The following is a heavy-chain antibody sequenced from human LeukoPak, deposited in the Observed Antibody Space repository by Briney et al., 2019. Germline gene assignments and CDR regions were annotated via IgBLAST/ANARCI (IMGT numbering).Heavy chain of an antibody. Sequence: SETLSLTCAVYGGSFSGYYWSWIRQPPGKGLEWIGEINHSGSTNYNPSLKSRVTISVDTSKNQFSLKLSSVTAADTAVYYCARRIRGYSGRYYYYYYMDVWGKGTTVTISS. D-gene: IGHD5-18*01. CDR3: ARRIRGYSGRYYYYYYMDV. CDR2: INHSGST. V-gene: IGHV4-34*01. CDR1: GGSFSGYY. J-gene: IGHJ6*03.